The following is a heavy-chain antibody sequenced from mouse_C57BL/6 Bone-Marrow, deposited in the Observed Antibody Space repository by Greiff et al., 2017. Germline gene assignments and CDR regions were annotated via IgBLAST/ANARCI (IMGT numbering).Heavy chain of an antibody. CDR2: ISSGGSYT. D-gene: IGHD1-1*01. J-gene: IGHJ3*01. CDR3: ARQGYYYGSGFVY. V-gene: IGHV5-6*02. Sequence: DVKLVESGGDLVKPGGSLKLSCAASGFTFSSYGMSWVRQTPDKRLEWVATISSGGSYTYYPDSVKGRFTISRDNAKNTLYLQMSSLKSEDTAMYYCARQGYYYGSGFVYWGQGTLVTVSA. CDR1: GFTFSSYG.